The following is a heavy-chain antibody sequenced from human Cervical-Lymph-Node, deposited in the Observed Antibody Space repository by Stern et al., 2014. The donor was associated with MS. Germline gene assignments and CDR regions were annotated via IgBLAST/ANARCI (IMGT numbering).Heavy chain of an antibody. J-gene: IGHJ4*02. CDR3: AHSRVKYCRGGTCYSSLFDY. V-gene: IGHV2-5*02. CDR2: LYLGDDK. CDR1: GFSVATAGVG. Sequence: QVTLKESGPTLVKPTQTVTLTCTLSGFSVATAGVGVGWIRQPPGKALEWLARLYLGDDKLYSPSLKNRLTIIKDSSKNQVVLTMTNVDPVDTATYYCAHSRVKYCRGGTCYSSLFDYWGQGTLVTVSS. D-gene: IGHD2-15*01.